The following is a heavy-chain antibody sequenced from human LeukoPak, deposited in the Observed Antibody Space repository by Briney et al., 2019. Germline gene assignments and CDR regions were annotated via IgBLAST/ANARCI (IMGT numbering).Heavy chain of an antibody. V-gene: IGHV4-34*01. D-gene: IGHD3-22*01. J-gene: IGHJ6*03. CDR1: GGSFGGYY. Sequence: SETLSLTCAVYGGSFGGYYWTWIRQPPGQGLEWIGEINHSGTTNYNPSLKSRLTISVDTSKNQFSLKLSSVTAADTAVYHCARGPYLYSSALYYMDVWGKGTTVTVSS. CDR3: ARGPYLYSSALYYMDV. CDR2: INHSGTT.